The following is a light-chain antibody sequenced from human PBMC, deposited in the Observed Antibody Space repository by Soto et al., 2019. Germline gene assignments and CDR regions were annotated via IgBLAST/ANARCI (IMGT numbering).Light chain of an antibody. CDR3: QQSYSSPLT. V-gene: IGKV1-39*01. Sequence: DIQMTQSPSSLSASVGDRVTITCRASQSISSNLNWYQQKPGKAPKLLIYAASTLQSEVPSRFSGSGSETDFTLTISSLQLEDFATYHCQQSYSSPLTFGGGTKVGIK. CDR1: QSISSN. CDR2: AAS. J-gene: IGKJ4*01.